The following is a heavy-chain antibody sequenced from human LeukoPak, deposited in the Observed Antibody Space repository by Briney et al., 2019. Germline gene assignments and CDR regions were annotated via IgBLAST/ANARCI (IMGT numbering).Heavy chain of an antibody. Sequence: GESLKISCKGSGYSFTSFWIGWVRQMPGKGLEWMGIIYPGDSDTRYSPSFQGQVTISADKSISTAYLQWSSLKASDTAMYYCARLGREYSSSFYWHFDLWGRGTLVTVSS. CDR3: ARLGREYSSSFYWHFDL. CDR2: IYPGDSDT. D-gene: IGHD6-6*01. V-gene: IGHV5-51*01. CDR1: GYSFTSFW. J-gene: IGHJ2*01.